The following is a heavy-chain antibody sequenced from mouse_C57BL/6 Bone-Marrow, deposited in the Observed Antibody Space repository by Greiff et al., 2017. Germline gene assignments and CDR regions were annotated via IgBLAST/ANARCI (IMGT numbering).Heavy chain of an antibody. CDR3: ARLRQGAWFAY. J-gene: IGHJ3*01. Sequence: QVQLQQSGAELARPGASVKLSCKASGYTFTSYGISWVQQSTGQGLEWIGEIYPRSGNTYYNEKFKGKATLTADKSSSTAYMELRSLTSEDSAVYFCARLRQGAWFAYWGQGTLVTVSA. V-gene: IGHV1-81*01. D-gene: IGHD2-12*01. CDR1: GYTFTSYG. CDR2: IYPRSGNT.